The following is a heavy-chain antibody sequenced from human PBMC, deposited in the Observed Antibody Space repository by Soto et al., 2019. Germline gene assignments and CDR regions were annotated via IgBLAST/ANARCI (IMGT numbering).Heavy chain of an antibody. D-gene: IGHD6-6*01. Sequence: EVQLLESGGALVQPGGSLRLSCAASGVFFSNYHMSWVRQSPGKGLQWVAAISGGGDSTYYADSVKGRFTISRDNSENTLWLQMNSLRAGDMAVYYCVKYGGAAARPTFYYGLDVWGQGTTVTVSS. CDR1: GVFFSNYH. V-gene: IGHV3-23*01. CDR3: VKYGGAAARPTFYYGLDV. CDR2: ISGGGDST. J-gene: IGHJ6*02.